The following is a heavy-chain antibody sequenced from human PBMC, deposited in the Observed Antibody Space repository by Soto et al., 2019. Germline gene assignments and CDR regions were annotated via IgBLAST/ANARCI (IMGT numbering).Heavy chain of an antibody. V-gene: IGHV3-21*01. CDR2: ISSSSSYI. CDR1: GFTFSSYS. Sequence: LRLSCAASGFTFSSYSMNWGRQAPGKGLEWVSSISSSSSYIYYADSVKGRFTISRDNAKDSLYLQMNSLRAEDTAVYYCARVPHLVQQFDPWGQGPLVTVSS. D-gene: IGHD2-8*02. CDR3: ARVPHLVQQFDP. J-gene: IGHJ5*02.